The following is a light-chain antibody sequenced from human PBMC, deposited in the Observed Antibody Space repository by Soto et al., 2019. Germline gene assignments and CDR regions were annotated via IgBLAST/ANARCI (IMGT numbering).Light chain of an antibody. CDR3: QQYDNLPIT. Sequence: DIQMTQSPSSLSASVGDRVTITCQASQDISNYLNWYQQKPGKAPKLLIYDASTLETGVPSRFSGSGSGTHFTFTISSLQPEDIATYYCQQYDNLPITFGGGTKVEIK. J-gene: IGKJ4*01. CDR2: DAS. V-gene: IGKV1-33*01. CDR1: QDISNY.